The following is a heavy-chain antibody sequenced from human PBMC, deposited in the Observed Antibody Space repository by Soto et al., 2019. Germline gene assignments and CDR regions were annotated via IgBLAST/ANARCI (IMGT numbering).Heavy chain of an antibody. V-gene: IGHV4-4*02. CDR1: GGSISSSNW. Sequence: SETLSLTCAVSGGSISSSNWWSWVRQPPGKGLEWIGEIYHSGSTNYNPSLKSRVTISVDKSKNQFSLKLSSVTAADTAVYYCAREDLEAAGFYYGMDVWGQGTTVTVSS. CDR2: IYHSGST. D-gene: IGHD6-13*01. J-gene: IGHJ6*02. CDR3: AREDLEAAGFYYGMDV.